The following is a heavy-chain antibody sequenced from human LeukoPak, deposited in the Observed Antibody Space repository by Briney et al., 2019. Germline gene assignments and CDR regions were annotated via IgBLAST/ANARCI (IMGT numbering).Heavy chain of an antibody. Sequence: SVKVSCKASGGTFSSYAISWVRQAPGQGLERMGGIIPIFGTANYAQKFQGRVTITADESTSTAYMELSSLRSEDTAVYYCASRYCSSTSCSAGYFDYWGQGTLVTVSS. CDR3: ASRYCSSTSCSAGYFDY. D-gene: IGHD2-2*01. V-gene: IGHV1-69*01. CDR1: GGTFSSYA. J-gene: IGHJ4*02. CDR2: IIPIFGTA.